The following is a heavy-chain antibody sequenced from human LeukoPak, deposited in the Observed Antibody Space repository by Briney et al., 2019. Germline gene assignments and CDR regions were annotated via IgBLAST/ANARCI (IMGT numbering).Heavy chain of an antibody. D-gene: IGHD3-22*01. CDR1: GFTFSSYS. Sequence: GGSLRLSCAASGFTFSSYSMNWVRQAPGKGLEWVSSISSSSSYIYYADSVKGRFTISRDNAKNSLYLQMNSLRAEDTAVYYCARDAAQYYYDSSGYGYWGQGTLVTVSS. CDR2: ISSSSSYI. J-gene: IGHJ4*02. CDR3: ARDAAQYYYDSSGYGY. V-gene: IGHV3-21*01.